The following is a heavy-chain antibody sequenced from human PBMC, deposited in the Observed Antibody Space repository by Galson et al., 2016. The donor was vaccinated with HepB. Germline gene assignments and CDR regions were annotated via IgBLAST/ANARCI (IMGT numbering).Heavy chain of an antibody. CDR3: TRLRWIRLNWFDP. J-gene: IGHJ5*02. D-gene: IGHD5-18*01. CDR1: GGPVTSSSFY. Sequence: ETLSLTCVLSGGPVTSSSFYWAWIRQPPGKALEWIGSVYYTGNTDYNPSLKSRLSISVDTSKNHFSLQLSSVTAADTGVYYCTRLRWIRLNWFDPWGQGILVTVSS. CDR2: VYYTGNT. V-gene: IGHV4-39*02.